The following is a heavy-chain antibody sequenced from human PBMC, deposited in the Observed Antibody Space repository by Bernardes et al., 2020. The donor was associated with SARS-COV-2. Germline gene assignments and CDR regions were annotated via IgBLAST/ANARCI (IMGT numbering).Heavy chain of an antibody. CDR3: ATPLRSAIVGLSDVFDI. J-gene: IGHJ3*02. V-gene: IGHV1-8*01. CDR2: MNPNSGNT. D-gene: IGHD1-26*01. Sequence: ASVKVSCKASGYTFTSYDINWVRQATGQGLEWMGWMNPNSGNTGYAQKFQGRISMTEDTSTDTAYMELSSLRSEDTAVYYCATPLRSAIVGLSDVFDIWGQGTMVAVSS. CDR1: GYTFTSYD.